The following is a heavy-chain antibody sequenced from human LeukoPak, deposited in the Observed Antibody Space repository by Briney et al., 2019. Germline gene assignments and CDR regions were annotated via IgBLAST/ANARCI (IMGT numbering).Heavy chain of an antibody. V-gene: IGHV3-7*01. J-gene: IGHJ4*02. CDR3: VTSSSDYGDYLDY. CDR2: IKQDGSEK. D-gene: IGHD4-17*01. Sequence: GGSLRLSCAASGFTFSTYWMSWVRQAPGKGLEWVANIKQDGSEKYYVDSVKGRFTISRDNAKNSLYLQMNSLRAEDTAVYYCVTSSSDYGDYLDYWGQGTLVTVSS. CDR1: GFTFSTYW.